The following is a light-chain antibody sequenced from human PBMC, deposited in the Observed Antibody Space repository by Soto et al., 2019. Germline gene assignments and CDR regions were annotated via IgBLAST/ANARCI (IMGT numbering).Light chain of an antibody. Sequence: QSVLTQPPSASGTPGQRVTISCSGSTSNIGTNPVNWYQHLPGTAPKLLFYSNNQRPSGVPDRFSGSKSGTSASLAISGLKSEDEAVYYCAAWDDSLKGLVFGGGTKLTV. J-gene: IGLJ3*02. V-gene: IGLV1-44*01. CDR2: SNN. CDR1: TSNIGTNP. CDR3: AAWDDSLKGLV.